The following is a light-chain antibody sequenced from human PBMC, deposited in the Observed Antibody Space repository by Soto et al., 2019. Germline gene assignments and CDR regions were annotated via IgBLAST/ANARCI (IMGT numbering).Light chain of an antibody. CDR1: SSNIGDNP. CDR3: QSYDSSLTTYV. CDR2: IND. J-gene: IGLJ1*01. V-gene: IGLV1-44*01. Sequence: QSVLTQPPSASGTPGQRITISCSGSSSNIGDNPVNWYQQLPGAAPKLLIYINDQRPSGVPDRFSGSKSGTSASLAISGLQPEDEADYYCQSYDSSLTTYVFGTGTKLTVL.